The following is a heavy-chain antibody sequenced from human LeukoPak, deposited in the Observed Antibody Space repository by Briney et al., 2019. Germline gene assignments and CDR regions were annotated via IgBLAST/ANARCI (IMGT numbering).Heavy chain of an antibody. CDR3: ARDPATTISNDY. D-gene: IGHD3-9*01. J-gene: IGHJ4*02. CDR1: GFTFSSYG. CDR2: IWSDGSEK. V-gene: IGHV3-33*01. Sequence: GGSLRLSCAASGFTFSSYGMYWVRQAPGKGLEWVAVIWSDGSEKYYVDSVKGRFTISRDNSKNTLYLQMNSLRAEDTAVYYCARDPATTISNDYWGQGTLVTVSS.